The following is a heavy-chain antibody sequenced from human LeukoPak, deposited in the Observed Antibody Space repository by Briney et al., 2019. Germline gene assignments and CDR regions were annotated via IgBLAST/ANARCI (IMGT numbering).Heavy chain of an antibody. CDR3: ARVGEYYFDY. CDR2: IIPIFGTA. CDR1: GGTFSSYA. Sequence: SVTVSCKASGGTFSSYAISWVRQAPGQGLEWMGRIIPIFGTANYAQKFQGRVTITADKSTSTAYMELSSLRSEDTAVYYCARVGEYYFDYWGQGTLVTVSS. D-gene: IGHD3-16*01. V-gene: IGHV1-69*06. J-gene: IGHJ4*02.